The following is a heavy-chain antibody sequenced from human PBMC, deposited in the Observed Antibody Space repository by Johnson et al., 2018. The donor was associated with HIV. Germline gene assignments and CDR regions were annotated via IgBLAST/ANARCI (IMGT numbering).Heavy chain of an antibody. CDR1: GFTVSSNY. J-gene: IGHJ3*02. CDR3: AREGRRDAFDI. V-gene: IGHV3-66*01. Sequence: VQLVESGGGLVQPGGSLRLSCAASGFTVSSNYMSWVRQAPGKGLEWVSVIYSGGSAYYADSVKGRFTISRDNSRNTLYLQMNSLRAEDTAVYYCAREGRRDAFDIWGQGTMVTVSS. CDR2: IYSGGSA.